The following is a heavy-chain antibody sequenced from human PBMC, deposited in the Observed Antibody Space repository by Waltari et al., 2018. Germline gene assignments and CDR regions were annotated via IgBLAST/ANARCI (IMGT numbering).Heavy chain of an antibody. J-gene: IGHJ4*02. Sequence: QVQLVQSGAEVKKPGSSVKVSCKASGGTFGSYTISWVRQAPGQGLEWMGGIIPIFGTANYAQKFQGRVTITADESTSTAYMELSSLRSEDTAVYYCASLGELSPTDYWGQGTLVTVSS. V-gene: IGHV1-69*13. CDR3: ASLGELSPTDY. D-gene: IGHD3-16*02. CDR2: IIPIFGTA. CDR1: GGTFGSYT.